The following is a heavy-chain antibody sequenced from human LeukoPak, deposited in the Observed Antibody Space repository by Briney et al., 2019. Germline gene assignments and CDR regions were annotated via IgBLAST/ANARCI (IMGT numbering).Heavy chain of an antibody. CDR1: GGSISSYY. J-gene: IGHJ5*02. CDR3: ARGDTTGYSSGWYEGDWFDP. V-gene: IGHV4-59*01. CDR2: IYYSGST. D-gene: IGHD6-19*01. Sequence: PSETLSLTCTVSGGSISSYYWSWIRQPPGKGLEWIGYIYYSGSTNYNPSLKSRVTISVDTSKNQFSLKLSSVTAADTAVYYCARGDTTGYSSGWYEGDWFDPWSQGTLVTVSS.